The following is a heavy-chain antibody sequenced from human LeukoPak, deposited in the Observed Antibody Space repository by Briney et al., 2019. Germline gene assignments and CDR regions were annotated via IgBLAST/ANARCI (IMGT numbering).Heavy chain of an antibody. J-gene: IGHJ6*03. CDR3: ARAYYDFWSGYYSSSYYYYYMDV. CDR2: ISGSGGST. D-gene: IGHD3-3*01. V-gene: IGHV3-23*01. Sequence: GGSLRLSCAASGFTFSSYAMSWVRQAPGKGLEWVSAISGSGGSTYYADSVKGRFTISRDNSKNTLYLQMNSLRAEDTAVYYCARAYYDFWSGYYSSSYYYYYMDVWGKGTTVTVSS. CDR1: GFTFSSYA.